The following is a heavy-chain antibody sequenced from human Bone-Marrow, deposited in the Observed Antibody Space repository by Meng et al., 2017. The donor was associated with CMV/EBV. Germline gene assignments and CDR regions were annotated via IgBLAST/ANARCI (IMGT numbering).Heavy chain of an antibody. CDR3: TRPWAGGDTGTDY. CDR2: IRSKANSYAT. Sequence: GESLKISCAASGFTFSGSAMHWVRQASGKGLEWVGRIRSKANSYATAYAASVKGRFTISRDDSKNTAYLQMNSLKTEDTAVYYCTRPWAGGDTGTDYWVQGTLVTVSS. V-gene: IGHV3-73*01. J-gene: IGHJ4*02. D-gene: IGHD3-16*01. CDR1: GFTFSGSA.